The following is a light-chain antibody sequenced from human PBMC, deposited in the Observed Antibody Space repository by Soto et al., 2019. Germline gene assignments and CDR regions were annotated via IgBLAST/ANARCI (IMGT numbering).Light chain of an antibody. V-gene: IGKV3-15*01. CDR3: QHYKNWPYT. Sequence: EILMTQSPATLSVSPGERATLSCRASQSVSSNLAWYQQKPGQAPRLLIYGASNRATGIPARFSGSGSGTEFTLTISSLHSEDFAVYYCQHYKNWPYTFGQGTKLEIK. J-gene: IGKJ2*01. CDR2: GAS. CDR1: QSVSSN.